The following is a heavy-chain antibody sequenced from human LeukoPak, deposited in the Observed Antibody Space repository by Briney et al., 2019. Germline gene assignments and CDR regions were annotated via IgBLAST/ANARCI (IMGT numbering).Heavy chain of an antibody. CDR2: FSGGDSST. V-gene: IGHV3-23*01. CDR1: GFTFSSYA. D-gene: IGHD2-15*01. J-gene: IGHJ4*02. Sequence: GGSLRLSCAASGFTFSSYAMSWVRQAPGKGLEWVSVFSGGDSSTYYAHSVKGRFTISRDNSKNTLYLQMNSLRAEDTAVYYCAKDRGALGYCSGGTCYADYWGQGTLVTVSS. CDR3: AKDRGALGYCSGGTCYADY.